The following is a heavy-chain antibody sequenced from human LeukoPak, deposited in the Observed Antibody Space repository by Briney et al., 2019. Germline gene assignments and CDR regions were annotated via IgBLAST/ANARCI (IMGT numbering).Heavy chain of an antibody. Sequence: GGSLRLSCAASGFTFSSYGMHWVRQAPGKGLEWVAFIRYDGSNKYYADSVKGRFTISRDNSKNTLYLQMNSLRAEDTAVYYCAKVEAAAGTTGNYWGQGTLVTVSS. CDR2: IRYDGSNK. CDR3: AKVEAAAGTTGNY. CDR1: GFTFSSYG. V-gene: IGHV3-30*02. D-gene: IGHD6-13*01. J-gene: IGHJ4*02.